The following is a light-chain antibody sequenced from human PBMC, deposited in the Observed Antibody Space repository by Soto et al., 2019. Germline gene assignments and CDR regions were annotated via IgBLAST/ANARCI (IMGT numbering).Light chain of an antibody. CDR1: SSDVGGYDF. V-gene: IGLV2-14*01. J-gene: IGLJ1*01. CDR3: ISYTSTTTQV. CDR2: EVS. Sequence: QCSLALPASVSGSPGQSITISCTGTSSDVGGYDFVSWYQQHPGKAPKLIIFEVSHRPSGVSNHFSGSKSGNTASLTISGLQAEDEADYYRISYTSTTTQVFGTGTKVTVL.